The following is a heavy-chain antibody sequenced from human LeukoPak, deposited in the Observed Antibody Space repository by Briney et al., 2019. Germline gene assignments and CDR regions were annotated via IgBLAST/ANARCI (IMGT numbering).Heavy chain of an antibody. Sequence: GGSLRLSCAASGFTFSSYSMNWVRQAPGKGLEWVSSISSSSSYIYYADSVKDRFTISRDNAKNSLYLQMNSLRAEDTAVYYCARDQDSGSYYGGAFDIWGQGTMVTVSS. D-gene: IGHD1-26*01. CDR1: GFTFSSYS. J-gene: IGHJ3*02. V-gene: IGHV3-21*01. CDR3: ARDQDSGSYYGGAFDI. CDR2: ISSSSSYI.